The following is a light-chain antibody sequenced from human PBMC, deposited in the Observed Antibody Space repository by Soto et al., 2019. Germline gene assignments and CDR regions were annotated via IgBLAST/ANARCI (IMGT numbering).Light chain of an antibody. Sequence: EIVMTHSPATLSVSPGERATLSCRASQSVSILLAWYQQKPGQAPRLLIHGATTRATGIPARFSGSGSGTDFNLTISSLEPEDLAVYYCQQRSNWPRTFGQGTKVDIK. CDR3: QQRSNWPRT. CDR1: QSVSIL. J-gene: IGKJ1*01. CDR2: GAT. V-gene: IGKV3-11*01.